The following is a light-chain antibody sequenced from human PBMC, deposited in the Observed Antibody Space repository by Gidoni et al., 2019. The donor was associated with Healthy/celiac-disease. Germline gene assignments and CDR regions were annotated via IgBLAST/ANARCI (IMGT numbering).Light chain of an antibody. CDR2: GAS. V-gene: IGKV3-20*01. J-gene: IGKJ2*01. CDR1: QSVSSSY. CDR3: QQYGSSPYT. Sequence: IVLTQSPGTLSLSPGERATLSCRASQSVSSSYLAWYQQKPGKAPRLLSYGASSRATGIPDRFSGSGSGTDFTLNISRLEPEDFAVYYCQQYGSSPYTVXQXTKLEIK.